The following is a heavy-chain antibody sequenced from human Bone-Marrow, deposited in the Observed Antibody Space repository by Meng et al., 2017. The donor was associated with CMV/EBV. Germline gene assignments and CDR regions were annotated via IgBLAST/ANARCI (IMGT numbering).Heavy chain of an antibody. CDR3: AKVEEQLVGPHSGMDV. J-gene: IGHJ6*02. Sequence: GGSLRLSCAASGFTFSSYGMHWVRQAPGKGLEWVAFIRYDGSNKYYADSVKGRFTISRDNSKNTLYLQMNSLRAEDTAVYYCAKVEEQLVGPHSGMDVWGQGTTATVSS. V-gene: IGHV3-30*02. D-gene: IGHD6-6*01. CDR1: GFTFSSYG. CDR2: IRYDGSNK.